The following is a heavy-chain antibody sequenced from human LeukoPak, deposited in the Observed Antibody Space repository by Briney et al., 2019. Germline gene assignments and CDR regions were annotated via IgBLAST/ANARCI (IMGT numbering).Heavy chain of an antibody. CDR3: ARGSFYDFWSGREKRPLDY. CDR1: GGSISSGDYY. V-gene: IGHV4-30-4*08. J-gene: IGHJ4*02. Sequence: SQTLSLTCTVSGGSISSGDYYWSWIRQPPGKGLEWIGYIYYSGSTYYNPSLKSRVTISVDTSKNQFSLKLSSVTAADTAVYYCARGSFYDFWSGREKRPLDYWGQGTLVTVSS. CDR2: IYYSGST. D-gene: IGHD3-3*01.